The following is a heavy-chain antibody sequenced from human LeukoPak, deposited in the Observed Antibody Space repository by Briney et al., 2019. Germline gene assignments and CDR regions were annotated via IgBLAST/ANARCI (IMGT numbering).Heavy chain of an antibody. D-gene: IGHD6-25*01. CDR2: ISGSGVST. V-gene: IGHV3-23*01. CDR3: ARDGSSGDV. CDR1: GFRFSSYA. Sequence: GGSLRLSCAASGFRFSSYAMSWVRQAPGKGLEWVSAISGSGVSTYYADSVKGRFTVSRDNSKNTLYLQMSSLRAEDTAVYYCARDGSSGDVWGQGTTVTVSS. J-gene: IGHJ6*02.